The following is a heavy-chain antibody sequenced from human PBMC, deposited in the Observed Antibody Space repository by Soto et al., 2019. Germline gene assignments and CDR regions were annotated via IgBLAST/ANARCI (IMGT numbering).Heavy chain of an antibody. CDR2: MNSDGSTT. CDR3: AREISYVSGGHLYYGMDV. Sequence: PGGSLRLSCAASGFTFGNYWMHWVRQAPGKGLEWVSRMNSDGSTTNYADSVKGRFTVSRDNARNTLHLQMNSLRAEDTAVYYCAREISYVSGGHLYYGMDVLGQGTAVTVSS. CDR1: GFTFGNYW. D-gene: IGHD3-16*01. J-gene: IGHJ6*02. V-gene: IGHV3-74*01.